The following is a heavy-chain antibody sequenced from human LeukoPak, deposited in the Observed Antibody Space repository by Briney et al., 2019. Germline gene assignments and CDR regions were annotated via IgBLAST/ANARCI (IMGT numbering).Heavy chain of an antibody. J-gene: IGHJ3*02. Sequence: ASVTVSFKAAGYTFTVYYMHWVRQAPGQGLEWMGWINPNSGGTNYAQKFRGRVTMTRDTSISTAYMELSRLTSDDTAVYYCARDPPIGGADVFDIWGQGTMVTVSS. D-gene: IGHD3-10*01. CDR1: GYTFTVYY. V-gene: IGHV1-2*02. CDR2: INPNSGGT. CDR3: ARDPPIGGADVFDI.